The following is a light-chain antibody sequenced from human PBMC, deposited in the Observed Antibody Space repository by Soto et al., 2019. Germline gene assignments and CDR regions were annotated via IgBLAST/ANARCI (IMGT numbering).Light chain of an antibody. J-gene: IGLJ1*01. CDR2: DVN. CDR1: SSGVGVSNY. V-gene: IGLV2-11*01. Sequence: SVLTQPRSVSGSPGQSVTISCTGTSSGVGVSNYVSWYRQHPGKAPKLMIFDVNKRPSGVPDRFSGSKSGNTASLTISGLQAEDEADYYCCSFAGSYTSYVFGTGTKVTVL. CDR3: CSFAGSYTSYV.